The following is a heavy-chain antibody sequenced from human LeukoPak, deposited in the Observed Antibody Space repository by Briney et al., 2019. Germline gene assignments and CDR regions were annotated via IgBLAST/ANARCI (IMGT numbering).Heavy chain of an antibody. CDR1: GGSISSYY. V-gene: IGHV4-59*01. CDR3: ARVPEYYDSSFFDY. Sequence: SETLSLTCTVSGGSISSYYWSWIRQPPGKGLEWIGYIYYSGSTNYNPSLKSRVTISVDTSKNQFSLKLSSVTAADTAVYYCARVPEYYDSSFFDYWGQGTLATVSS. CDR2: IYYSGST. D-gene: IGHD3-22*01. J-gene: IGHJ4*02.